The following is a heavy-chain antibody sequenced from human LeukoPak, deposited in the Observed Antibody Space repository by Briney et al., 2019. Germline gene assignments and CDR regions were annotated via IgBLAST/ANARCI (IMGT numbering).Heavy chain of an antibody. CDR2: INHSGST. J-gene: IGHJ4*02. D-gene: IGHD2-15*01. CDR1: GGSFSGYY. Sequence: SETLSLTCAVYGGSFSGYYWSWIRQPPGKGLEWIGEINHSGSTNYNPSLKSRVTISVDTSKNQFSLKLSSVTAADTAVYYCARGQPRYCSGGSCYSRQDYWGQGTPVTVSS. V-gene: IGHV4-34*01. CDR3: ARGQPRYCSGGSCYSRQDY.